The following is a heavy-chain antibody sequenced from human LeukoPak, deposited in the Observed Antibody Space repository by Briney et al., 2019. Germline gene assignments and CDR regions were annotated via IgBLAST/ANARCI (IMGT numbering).Heavy chain of an antibody. CDR1: GFDFSSNW. CDR2: KGDGIST. D-gene: IGHD3-3*01. CDR3: AKDHYWSIDY. J-gene: IGHJ4*02. Sequence: GGSLRLSCAASGFDFSSNWMHWVRHAPGQGLVWVSRKGDGISTNYADSVKGRFTISRDIAKNTLYLQMNSLRAEDTGVYYCAKDHYWSIDYWGRGTLVTVSS. V-gene: IGHV3-74*01.